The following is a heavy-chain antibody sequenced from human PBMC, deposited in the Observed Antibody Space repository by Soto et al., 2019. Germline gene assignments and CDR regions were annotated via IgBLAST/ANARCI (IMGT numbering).Heavy chain of an antibody. D-gene: IGHD4-17*01. Sequence: PGESLKISCQVSGYTFTIYWIGWVRQMPGKGLEWMGIIYPSDSDTRYSPSFQGQVTISADQSINTAYLQWDSLKASDTAIYYCARPANTVADHFDLWGQGTQVTSPQ. CDR2: IYPSDSDT. J-gene: IGHJ4*02. CDR3: ARPANTVADHFDL. V-gene: IGHV5-51*01. CDR1: GYTFTIYW.